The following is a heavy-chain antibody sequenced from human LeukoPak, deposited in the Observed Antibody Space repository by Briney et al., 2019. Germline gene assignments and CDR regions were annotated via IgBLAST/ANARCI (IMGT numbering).Heavy chain of an antibody. CDR1: GFTFSNYA. CDR3: ASRNVVSPTAVETWFDS. V-gene: IGHV4-38-2*01. CDR2: VSHNGAT. D-gene: IGHD1-14*01. J-gene: IGHJ5*01. Sequence: GSLRLSCAASGFTFSNYAMSWVRQAPGEGPEWLGSVSHNGATYYNPSLKSRVTISLDLSKNQFTLTVTSVTVADTALYFCASRNVVSPTAVETWFDSWGQGTLITVSS.